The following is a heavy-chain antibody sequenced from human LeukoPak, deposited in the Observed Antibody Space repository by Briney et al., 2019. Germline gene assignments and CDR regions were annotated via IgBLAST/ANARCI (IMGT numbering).Heavy chain of an antibody. Sequence: SETLSLTCTVSGGSISSYYWTWIRQLPGKGLEWIGYISDSGSTNYNPSLKSRVTISIDTSKNQFSLKLSSVTAADTAVYYCAREYCSGSSCYPAINTFDIWGQGTMVTVSS. CDR2: ISDSGST. CDR3: AREYCSGSSCYPAINTFDI. D-gene: IGHD2-15*01. CDR1: GGSISSYY. V-gene: IGHV4-59*01. J-gene: IGHJ3*02.